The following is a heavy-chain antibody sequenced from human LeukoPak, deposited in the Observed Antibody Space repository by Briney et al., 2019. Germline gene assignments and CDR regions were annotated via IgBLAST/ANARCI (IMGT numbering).Heavy chain of an antibody. CDR1: GFTFSSYW. J-gene: IGHJ4*02. CDR2: IKQDGSEK. D-gene: IGHD4-23*01. V-gene: IGHV3-7*01. CDR3: ARGRPHGNDY. Sequence: GGSLRLSCAVSGFTFSSYWMSWVRQAPGKGLEWVANIKQDGSEKYYVDSVKGRFTISRDNAKNSLYLQMNSLRVEDTAVYYCARGRPHGNDYWGQGTLVTVSS.